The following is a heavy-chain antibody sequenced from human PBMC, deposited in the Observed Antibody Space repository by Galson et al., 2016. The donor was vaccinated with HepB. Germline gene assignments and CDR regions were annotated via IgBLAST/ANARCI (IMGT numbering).Heavy chain of an antibody. Sequence: SLRLSCAASGFTFRHYALSWVRQAPGKGLEWVSHIDGPTPNTHNTDSVRGRFSIYRANSRDTLYLQMDSLTAEDSAIYYCATWLSHHFDYWGQGTLVTVSS. J-gene: IGHJ4*02. CDR2: IDGPTPNT. CDR1: GFTFRHYA. CDR3: ATWLSHHFDY. D-gene: IGHD6-19*01. V-gene: IGHV3-23*01.